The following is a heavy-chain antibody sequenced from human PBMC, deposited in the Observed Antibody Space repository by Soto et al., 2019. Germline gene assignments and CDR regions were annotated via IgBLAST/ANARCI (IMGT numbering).Heavy chain of an antibody. Sequence: GGSLRLSCAASGFTFSSYGMHWVRQAPGKGLEWVAVISYDGSNKYYADSVKGRFTISRDNSKNTLYLQMNSLRAEDTAVYYCAKRRGYYFDYWGQGTLVTVSS. CDR1: GFTFSSYG. CDR2: ISYDGSNK. J-gene: IGHJ4*02. CDR3: AKRRGYYFDY. V-gene: IGHV3-30*18. D-gene: IGHD5-12*01.